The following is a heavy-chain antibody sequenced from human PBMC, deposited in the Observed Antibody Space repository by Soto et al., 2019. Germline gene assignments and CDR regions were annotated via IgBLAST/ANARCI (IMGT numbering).Heavy chain of an antibody. V-gene: IGHV4-61*01. Sequence: PSETLSLTCTVSGGSVSSGSYYWSWIRQSPGKGLEWIGYIYYSGSSNYNPSLKSRVTISVDTSKNQFSLKLSSVAAADTAVYYCATCERGSPTCRGYYFDYWGQGTLVTVSS. CDR1: GGSVSSGSYY. CDR2: IYYSGSS. CDR3: ATCERGSPTCRGYYFDY. J-gene: IGHJ4*02. D-gene: IGHD2-2*01.